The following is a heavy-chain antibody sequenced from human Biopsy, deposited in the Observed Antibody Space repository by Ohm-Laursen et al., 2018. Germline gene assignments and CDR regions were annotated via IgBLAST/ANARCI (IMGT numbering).Heavy chain of an antibody. V-gene: IGHV4-59*12. J-gene: IGHJ2*01. CDR3: ASAGYNPDWNFDL. CDR2: IYFTGRT. D-gene: IGHD5-24*01. CDR1: GGPIDSYY. Sequence: PGTLSLTCTVSGGPIDSYYWSWIRQPPGKALEWIGYIYFTGRTSYNPSLKSRVTMSVNTSKKQFPLGLSLVTAADTAVYYCASAGYNPDWNFDLWGRGTRVTVSS.